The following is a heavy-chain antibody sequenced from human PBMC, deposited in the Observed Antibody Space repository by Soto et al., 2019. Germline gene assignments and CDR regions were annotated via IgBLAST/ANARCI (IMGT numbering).Heavy chain of an antibody. V-gene: IGHV3-30*19. D-gene: IGHD1-26*01. CDR1: GFTFSSYG. J-gene: IGHJ4*02. Sequence: QVQLVESGGGVVQPGRSLRLSCAASGFTFSSYGMHWVRQAPGKGLEWVAVISYDGSNKYYADSVKGRFTISRDNSKNTLYLQMNSLRAEDTAVYYCARDSEVVTRWELPDYWGQGTLVTVSS. CDR3: ARDSEVVTRWELPDY. CDR2: ISYDGSNK.